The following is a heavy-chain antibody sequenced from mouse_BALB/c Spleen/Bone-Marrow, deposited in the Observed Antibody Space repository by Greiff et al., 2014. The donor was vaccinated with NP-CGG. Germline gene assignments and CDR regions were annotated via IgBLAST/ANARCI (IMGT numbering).Heavy chain of an antibody. Sequence: SGPELVKPGALVKISCKASGYTFTSYDINWVKQRPGQGLEWIGWIYPGDGSTKYNEEFKGKATLTADKSSSTAYMQLSSLTSENSAVYFCARNGNYRYAMDYWGQGTSVAVSS. CDR2: IYPGDGST. D-gene: IGHD2-1*01. CDR1: GYTFTSYD. V-gene: IGHV1S33*01. CDR3: ARNGNYRYAMDY. J-gene: IGHJ4*01.